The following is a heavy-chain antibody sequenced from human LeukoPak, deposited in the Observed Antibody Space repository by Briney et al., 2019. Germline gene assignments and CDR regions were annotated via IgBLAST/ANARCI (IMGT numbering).Heavy chain of an antibody. CDR2: IYYSGNT. J-gene: IGHJ6*02. CDR3: ARDSRHPYYYGMDV. V-gene: IGHV4-59*01. Sequence: PSETLSLTCTVSGGSLSTYYWSWIRQPPGERLECIGFIYYSGNTKYNPSLKSRVTISVDTSKNQFSLKLSSVTAADTAVYFCARDSRHPYYYGMDVWGQGTPVTVSS. D-gene: IGHD6-6*01. CDR1: GGSLSTYY.